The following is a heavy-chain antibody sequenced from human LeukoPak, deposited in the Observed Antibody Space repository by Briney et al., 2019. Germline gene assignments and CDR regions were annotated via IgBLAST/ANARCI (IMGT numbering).Heavy chain of an antibody. D-gene: IGHD6-13*01. V-gene: IGHV3-30*03. J-gene: IGHJ4*02. CDR1: GFTFSSYG. CDR2: ISYDGSNK. Sequence: GRSLRLSCAASGFTFSSYGMHWVRQAPGKGLEWVAVISYDGSNKYYADSVKGRFTISRDNSKNTLYLQMNSLRAEDTAVYYCASAIAAAGNYWGQGTLVTVSS. CDR3: ASAIAAAGNY.